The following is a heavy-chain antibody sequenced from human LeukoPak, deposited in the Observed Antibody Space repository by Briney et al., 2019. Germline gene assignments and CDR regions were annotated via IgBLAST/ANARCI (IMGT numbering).Heavy chain of an antibody. D-gene: IGHD2-2*01. Sequence: PGGSLRLSCVASGFSFNTFALTWVRQPPGKGLEWIGEINHSGSTNYNPSLKSRVTISVDTSKNQFSLKLSSVTAADTAVYYCARGTRNWGQGTLVTVSS. J-gene: IGHJ4*02. CDR1: GFSFNTFA. CDR3: ARGTRN. CDR2: INHSGST. V-gene: IGHV4-34*01.